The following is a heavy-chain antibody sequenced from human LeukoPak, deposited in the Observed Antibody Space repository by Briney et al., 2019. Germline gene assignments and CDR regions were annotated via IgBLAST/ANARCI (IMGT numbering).Heavy chain of an antibody. V-gene: IGHV4-61*02. CDR1: GGSISSGSYY. CDR3: ATMVRGTYYYYYMDV. J-gene: IGHJ6*03. D-gene: IGHD3-10*01. CDR2: IYTSGST. Sequence: SQTLSLTCTVSGGSISSGSYYWSWIRQPAGKGLEWIGRIYTSGSTNYNPSLKSRVTISVDTSKNQFSLKLSSVTAADTAVYYCATMVRGTYYYYYMDVWGKGTTVTVSS.